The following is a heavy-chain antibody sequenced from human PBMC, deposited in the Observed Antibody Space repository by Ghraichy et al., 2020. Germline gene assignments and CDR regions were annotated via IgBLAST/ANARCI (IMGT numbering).Heavy chain of an antibody. D-gene: IGHD2-2*01. CDR2: ISYDGSNK. CDR3: AKGVECSSTSCYFYYYYYMDV. CDR1: GFTFSSYG. V-gene: IGHV3-30*18. J-gene: IGHJ6*03. Sequence: GGSLRLSCAASGFTFSSYGMHWVRQAPGKGLEWVAVISYDGSNKYYADSVKDRFTISRDNSKNTLYLQMNSLRAEDTAVYYCAKGVECSSTSCYFYYYYYMDVWGKGTTVTVSS.